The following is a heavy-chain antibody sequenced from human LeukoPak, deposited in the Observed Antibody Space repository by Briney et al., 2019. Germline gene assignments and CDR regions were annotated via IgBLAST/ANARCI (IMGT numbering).Heavy chain of an antibody. CDR2: IYYSGST. V-gene: IGHV4-30-4*01. Sequence: SETLSITCTVSGVSISSGDYYWSWIRQPPGKGLEWIGYIYYSGSTYYNPSLKSRVTISVDTSKNQFSLKLSSVTAADTAVYYCARGNLEWLTWGQGTLVTVSS. D-gene: IGHD3-3*01. CDR3: ARGNLEWLT. CDR1: GVSISSGDYY. J-gene: IGHJ5*02.